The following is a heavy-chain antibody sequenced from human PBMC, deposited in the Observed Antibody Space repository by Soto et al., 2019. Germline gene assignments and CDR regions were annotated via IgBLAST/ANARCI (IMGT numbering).Heavy chain of an antibody. J-gene: IGHJ6*02. D-gene: IGHD2-15*01. CDR1: GFTFSSCT. Sequence: EVHLVESGGGLVKPGGPLRLSCAFSGFTFSSCTMNWFRQAPGKGLEWVSSISPSTSHIYYADSVKGRFTISRDNAKNSLFLQMNSLRAEDTAVYYCSGCSGGACHQNYGMDVWGQGTTVTVSS. V-gene: IGHV3-21*01. CDR3: SGCSGGACHQNYGMDV. CDR2: ISPSTSHI.